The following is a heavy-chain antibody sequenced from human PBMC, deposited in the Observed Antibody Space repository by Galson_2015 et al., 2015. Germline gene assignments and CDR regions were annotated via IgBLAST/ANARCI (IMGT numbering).Heavy chain of an antibody. CDR3: ASLRSYRFYWYFDL. V-gene: IGHV1-69*13. Sequence: SVKVSCKASGGTFSSYAISWVRQAPGQGLEWMGGIIPIFGTANYAQEFQGRVTITADESTSTAYMELSSLRSEDTAVYYCASLRSYRFYWYFDLWGRGTLVTVSS. CDR1: GGTFSSYA. CDR2: IIPIFGTA. J-gene: IGHJ2*01. D-gene: IGHD3-16*02.